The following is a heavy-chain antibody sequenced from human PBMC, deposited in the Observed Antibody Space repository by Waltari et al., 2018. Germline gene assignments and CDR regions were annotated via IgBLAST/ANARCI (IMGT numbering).Heavy chain of an antibody. V-gene: IGHV1-69*05. Sequence: QVQLVQSGAEVKKPGSSVKVSCKASGGTFSSYAISWVRTAPGQGPECMGGIIPIFGTANYAQKFQGRVTITTDESTSTAYMELSSLRSEDTAVYYCARPSIAAADPQYYYYYGMDVWGQGTTVTVSS. CDR3: ARPSIAAADPQYYYYYGMDV. J-gene: IGHJ6*02. CDR1: GGTFSSYA. CDR2: IIPIFGTA. D-gene: IGHD6-13*01.